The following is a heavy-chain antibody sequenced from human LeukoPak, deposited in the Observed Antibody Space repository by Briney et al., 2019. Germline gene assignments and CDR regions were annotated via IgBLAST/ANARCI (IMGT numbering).Heavy chain of an antibody. CDR2: ISATGANI. D-gene: IGHD6-19*01. CDR3: VKRSSSGWHYLDV. J-gene: IGHJ6*03. CDR1: GFTFSAYS. V-gene: IGHV3-23*01. Sequence: GGSLRLSCAASGFTFSAYSMTWVRQAPGKGLEWVSGISATGANIDYAESVRGRFTISRDNSKNTLHLQMDSLRAEDTAVYFCVKRSSSGWHYLDVWGQGNTVTVSS.